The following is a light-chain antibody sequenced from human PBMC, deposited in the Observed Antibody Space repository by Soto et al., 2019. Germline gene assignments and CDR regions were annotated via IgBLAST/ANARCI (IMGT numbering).Light chain of an antibody. CDR2: LNSDGRH. V-gene: IGLV4-69*01. CDR3: QTWGTGIQV. Sequence: QLVLTQSPSASASLGASVKLTCTLTSGHSSYAIAWLQHQPEKGPRHLMKLNSDGRHIKGDGIPDRFSGSSSGAERYLTISSLQSEDEADYYCQTWGTGIQVFGGGTKLTVL. CDR1: SGHSSYA. J-gene: IGLJ3*02.